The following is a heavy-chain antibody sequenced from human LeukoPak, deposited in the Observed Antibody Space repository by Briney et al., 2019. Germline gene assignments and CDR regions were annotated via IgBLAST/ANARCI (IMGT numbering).Heavy chain of an antibody. CDR3: ARSCRILDIVATIRARLGGNGFDI. V-gene: IGHV4-39*07. Sequence: SETLSLTYTVSGGSISFSSYYWGWIRQPPGKGLEWIGSIYHSGSTYYNPSLKSRVTIAVETSKNQSSLKLSSVTAADKAVYYCARSCRILDIVATIRARLGGNGFDIWGQGTMVTVSS. CDR1: GGSISFSSYY. J-gene: IGHJ3*02. CDR2: IYHSGST. D-gene: IGHD5-12*01.